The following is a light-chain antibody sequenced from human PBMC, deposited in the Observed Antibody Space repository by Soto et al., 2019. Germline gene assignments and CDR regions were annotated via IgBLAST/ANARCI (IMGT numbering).Light chain of an antibody. CDR3: LQTYTTLTWT. Sequence: EIVLTQSPGTLSLSPGERATLSCRASQSISSSYLAWYQQKPGQPPRLLIYAASSRATGIPDRFSGSGSGTDFTLTISRLEPEDFATYYCLQTYTTLTWTFGQGTKVEI. J-gene: IGKJ1*01. CDR2: AAS. V-gene: IGKV3-20*01. CDR1: QSISSSY.